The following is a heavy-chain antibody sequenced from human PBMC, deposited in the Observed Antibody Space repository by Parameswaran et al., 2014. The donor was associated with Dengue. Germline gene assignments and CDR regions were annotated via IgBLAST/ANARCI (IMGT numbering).Heavy chain of an antibody. J-gene: IGHJ6*02. Sequence: WVRQAPGQGLEWMGWINPNSGGTNYAQKFQGRVTMTRDTSIGTAYMELSRLRSDDTALYYCARARTAGYSYGYYYYYALEVWGQGTTVTVSS. V-gene: IGHV1-2*02. CDR3: ARARTAGYSYGYYYYYALEV. D-gene: IGHD5-18*01. CDR2: INPNSGGT.